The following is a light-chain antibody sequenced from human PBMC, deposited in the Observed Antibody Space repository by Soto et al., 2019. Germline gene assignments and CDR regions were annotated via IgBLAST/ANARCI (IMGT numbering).Light chain of an antibody. CDR3: VSYTSSTTYV. Sequence: QSVLTQPPSASGSPGQSVTISCTGTKNDIGVYDFVSWYQHHPGKAPRLIIYDVANRPSGVSNRFSGSKSGSTASLIISRLQTEDEADYYCVSYTSSTTYVFGTGTKVTVL. CDR2: DVA. J-gene: IGLJ1*01. CDR1: KNDIGVYDF. V-gene: IGLV2-14*01.